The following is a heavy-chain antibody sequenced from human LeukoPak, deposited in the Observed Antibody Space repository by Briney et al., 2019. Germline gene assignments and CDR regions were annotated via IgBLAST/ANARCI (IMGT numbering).Heavy chain of an antibody. CDR3: AKGRGYCSGGSCYSGFDS. V-gene: IGHV3-23*01. Sequence: GGSLRLSCAASGFTFSGYAMSWVRQAPGKGLEWVSTITGSGGTTYYADSVKGRFTISRDNSKNTLYLQMNSLRAEDTAVYYCAKGRGYCSGGSCYSGFDSWGQGTLVTVSS. CDR1: GFTFSGYA. CDR2: ITGSGGTT. J-gene: IGHJ5*01. D-gene: IGHD2-15*01.